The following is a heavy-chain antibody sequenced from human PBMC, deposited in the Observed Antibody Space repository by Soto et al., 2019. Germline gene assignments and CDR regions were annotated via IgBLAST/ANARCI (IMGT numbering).Heavy chain of an antibody. CDR1: GLSFSSYW. J-gene: IGHJ4*02. CDR3: ALWGHVVPEPTGIEY. Sequence: PGGSLRLSCAVSGLSFSSYWMHWVRQAPGKGLVWVSRIRPDGSTTKYADFVKGRFTISRDNVKNTLYLQMNSLRAEDTAIYYCALWGHVVPEPTGIEYWGQGTLVTVSS. D-gene: IGHD1-1*01. V-gene: IGHV3-74*03. CDR2: IRPDGSTT.